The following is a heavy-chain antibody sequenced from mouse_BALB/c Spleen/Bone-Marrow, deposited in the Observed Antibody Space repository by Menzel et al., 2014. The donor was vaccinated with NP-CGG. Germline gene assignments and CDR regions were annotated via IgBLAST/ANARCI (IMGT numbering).Heavy chain of an antibody. J-gene: IGHJ4*01. CDR3: ASRGDYSYAMDY. D-gene: IGHD1-1*01. Sequence: QVHVKQSGAELVRPGSSVKISCKASGYTFSNYCMNWMKQRPGQGLEWIGQIYPGDGDTNYIGKFTGKATLTADKSSSTAYMQLSSLTSEDSAVYFCASRGDYSYAMDYWGQGTSVTVSS. CDR1: GYTFSNYC. CDR2: IYPGDGDT. V-gene: IGHV1-80*01.